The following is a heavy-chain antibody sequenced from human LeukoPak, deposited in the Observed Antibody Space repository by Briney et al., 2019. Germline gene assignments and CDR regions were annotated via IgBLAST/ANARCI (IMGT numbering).Heavy chain of an antibody. CDR1: GGSFSGYY. V-gene: IGHV4-34*01. Sequence: SETLSLTCAVYGGSFSGYYWSWIRQPPGKGLEWIGEINHSGNTNYNPSLKSRVTISVDTSKNQFSLKLSSVTAADTAVYYCASPIIAVAGTNYYGMDVWGQGTTVTVSS. D-gene: IGHD6-19*01. CDR3: ASPIIAVAGTNYYGMDV. CDR2: INHSGNT. J-gene: IGHJ6*02.